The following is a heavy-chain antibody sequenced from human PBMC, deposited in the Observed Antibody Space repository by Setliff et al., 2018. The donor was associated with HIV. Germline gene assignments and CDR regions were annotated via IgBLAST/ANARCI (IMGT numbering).Heavy chain of an antibody. CDR3: ARDGSKADYGDYQGYWYFDL. CDR2: MNPNSGNT. Sequence: GASVKVSCKASGYTFTSYDINWVRQATGQGLEWMGWMNPNSGNTGYAQKLQGRVTITRNTSINTAYMELRSLRSDDTAVYYCARDGSKADYGDYQGYWYFDLWGRGTLVTVSS. V-gene: IGHV1-8*03. J-gene: IGHJ2*01. D-gene: IGHD4-17*01. CDR1: GYTFTSYD.